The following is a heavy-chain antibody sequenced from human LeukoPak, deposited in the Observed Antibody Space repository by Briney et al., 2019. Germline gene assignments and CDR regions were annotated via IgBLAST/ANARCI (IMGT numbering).Heavy chain of an antibody. CDR3: ARAHLSGYFDY. D-gene: IGHD3-10*01. V-gene: IGHV3-23*01. Sequence: GGTLRLSCAASGFTFSSYGMSWVRQAPGKGLEWVSAITGSGGSTYYADSVKGRFTISRDNSKNTLYLQMNSLRSEDTAVYYCARAHLSGYFDYWGQGTLVTVSS. CDR1: GFTFSSYG. J-gene: IGHJ4*02. CDR2: ITGSGGST.